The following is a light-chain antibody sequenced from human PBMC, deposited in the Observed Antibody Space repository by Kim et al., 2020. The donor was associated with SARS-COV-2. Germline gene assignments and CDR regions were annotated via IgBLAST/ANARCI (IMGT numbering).Light chain of an antibody. CDR1: QSILHCSHNRDY. J-gene: IGKJ5*01. CDR2: WAS. V-gene: IGKV4-1*01. Sequence: ATINCKSCQSILHCSHNRDYLGWYQQKPGQPPKLLIYWASSRGSGVPDRFRGSGSGTDFTLTIGSLQAEDVAVYYCQQYYSSSITFGQGTRLEIK. CDR3: QQYYSSSIT.